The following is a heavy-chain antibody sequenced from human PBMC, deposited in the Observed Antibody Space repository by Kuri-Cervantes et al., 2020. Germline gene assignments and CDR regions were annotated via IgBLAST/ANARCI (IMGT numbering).Heavy chain of an antibody. CDR2: ISAYNGDT. CDR3: ARAVGATSPLDY. Sequence: ASVKVSCKASGYTFTSYGISWVRQAPGQGLEWMGWISAYNGDTNYAQKLQGRVTMTTDTSTSTAYMELSSLRSEDTALYYCARAVGATSPLDYWGQGTRGTVSS. D-gene: IGHD1-26*01. V-gene: IGHV1-18*01. CDR1: GYTFTSYG. J-gene: IGHJ4*02.